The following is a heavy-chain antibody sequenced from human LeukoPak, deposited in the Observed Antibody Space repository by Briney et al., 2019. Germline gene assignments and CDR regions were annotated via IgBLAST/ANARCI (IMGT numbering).Heavy chain of an antibody. J-gene: IGHJ4*02. V-gene: IGHV4-39*01. CDR2: IYYSGST. D-gene: IGHD1-26*01. Sequence: SETVSLTCTVSGGSISSSTYYWGWIRQPPGKGLEWIGSIYYSGSTSYNPSLKSRVTISVDTSKNQFSLKLDSVTAADTAVYYCARNASDSGTSYFDYWGQGTLVTVSS. CDR3: ARNASDSGTSYFDY. CDR1: GGSISSSTYY.